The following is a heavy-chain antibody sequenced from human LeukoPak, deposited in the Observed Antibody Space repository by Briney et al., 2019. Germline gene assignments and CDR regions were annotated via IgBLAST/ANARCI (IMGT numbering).Heavy chain of an antibody. D-gene: IGHD3-3*01. Sequence: PSETLFLTCTVSAYSISSGSYWGWIRQPPGQGLEWIGSIHHSGSTYYNPSLKSRVTISVDTSKNQLSLKLSSVTAADTAVYYCARAFGVVIYFDYWGQGTLVTVSS. CDR2: IHHSGST. CDR3: ARAFGVVIYFDY. CDR1: AYSISSGSY. V-gene: IGHV4-38-2*02. J-gene: IGHJ4*02.